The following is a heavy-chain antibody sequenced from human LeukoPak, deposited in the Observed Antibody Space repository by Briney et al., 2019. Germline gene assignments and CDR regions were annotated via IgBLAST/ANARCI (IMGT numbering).Heavy chain of an antibody. CDR3: ARGSMTVAYYYFDY. CDR2: ISSSSSYT. V-gene: IGHV3-11*05. CDR1: GFTFSDYY. Sequence: PGGSLRLSCAASGFTFSDYYMSWIRQAPGKGLEWVSYISSSSSYTNYADSVKGRFTISRDNAKNSLYLQMNSLRAEDTAVYYCARGSMTVAYYYFDYWGQGTLVTVSS. D-gene: IGHD3-16*01. J-gene: IGHJ4*02.